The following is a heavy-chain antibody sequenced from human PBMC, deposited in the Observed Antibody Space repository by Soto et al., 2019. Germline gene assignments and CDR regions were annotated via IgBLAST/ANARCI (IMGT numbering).Heavy chain of an antibody. V-gene: IGHV3-30*18. CDR2: ISYGGSNK. D-gene: IGHD3-3*01. CDR1: GFTFSSYG. Sequence: GGSLRLSCAASGFTFSSYGMHWVRQAPGKGLEWVAVISYGGSNKYYADSVKGRFTISRDNSKNTLYLQMNSLRAEDTAVYYCAKDRTTSTIFGVVISVDVWGKGTTVTVSS. J-gene: IGHJ6*04. CDR3: AKDRTTSTIFGVVISVDV.